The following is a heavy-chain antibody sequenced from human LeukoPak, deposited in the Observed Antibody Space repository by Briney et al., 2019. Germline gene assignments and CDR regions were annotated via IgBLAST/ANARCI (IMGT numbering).Heavy chain of an antibody. D-gene: IGHD7-27*01. CDR2: IYSGGST. J-gene: IGHJ4*02. CDR1: GFTFSSYA. CDR3: ARAPNWDFDY. Sequence: GGSLRLSCAASGFTFSSYAMSWVRQAPGKGLEWVSVIYSGGSTYYADSVKGRFTISSDNSKNTLYLQMNSLRAEDTAVYYCARAPNWDFDYWGQGTLVTVSS. V-gene: IGHV3-53*01.